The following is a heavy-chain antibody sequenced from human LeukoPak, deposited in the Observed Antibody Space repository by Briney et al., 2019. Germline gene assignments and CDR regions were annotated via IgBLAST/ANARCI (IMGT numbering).Heavy chain of an antibody. CDR3: AADGEGLSSVVRPRSSPFDY. CDR1: GCTLNELS. J-gene: IGHJ4*02. Sequence: ASVKLSCKVSGCTLNELSMHWVRQAPGKGLEWMGGFDPADGETAYAHRFQGRLTMTEDTSTNTGYMELTSLRSEDTGVYYGAADGEGLSSVVRPRSSPFDYWGQGTLVTVSS. D-gene: IGHD4-23*01. V-gene: IGHV1-24*01. CDR2: FDPADGET.